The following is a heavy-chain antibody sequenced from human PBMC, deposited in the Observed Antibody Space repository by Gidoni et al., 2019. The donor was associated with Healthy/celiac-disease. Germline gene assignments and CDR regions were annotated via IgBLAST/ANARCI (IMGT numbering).Heavy chain of an antibody. V-gene: IGHV1-8*01. Sequence: QVQLVQSGAEVKKPGASVKVSFKASGYTFTSYDINWVRQAPGQGLEWMGWMNPNNGNTGYAQKFQGRVTMTRNTSISTAYMELRSLRSEDTAVYYCARAISAAGRHAFDIWGQGTMVTVSS. D-gene: IGHD6-13*01. CDR1: GYTFTSYD. CDR3: ARAISAAGRHAFDI. J-gene: IGHJ3*02. CDR2: MNPNNGNT.